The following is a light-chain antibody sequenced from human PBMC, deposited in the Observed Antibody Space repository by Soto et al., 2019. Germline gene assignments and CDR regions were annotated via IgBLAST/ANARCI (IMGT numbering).Light chain of an antibody. V-gene: IGKV3-15*01. CDR2: GAS. Sequence: IVLTQSPGTLSGSPGXRXXLXXRASQSVSTNLAWYQQKPGQAPRLLIYGASTRAAGIPARFSGSGSGTDFTLSISSLQSEDFAVYYCKQFNNWPPAFGQGTKVDIK. CDR3: KQFNNWPPA. J-gene: IGKJ1*01. CDR1: QSVSTN.